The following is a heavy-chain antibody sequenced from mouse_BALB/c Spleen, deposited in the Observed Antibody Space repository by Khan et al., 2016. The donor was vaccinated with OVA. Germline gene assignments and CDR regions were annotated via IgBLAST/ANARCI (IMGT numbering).Heavy chain of an antibody. CDR3: ARRGLYGIFAY. Sequence: QVQLQQSGAELAKPGASVKMSCKASGYTFTTYWMHWIKQSPGQGLEWIGYIDPTTGYTEYNQNFKDKATLTTDKSSTTAFMQLSSLTSEGSAVYDCARRGLYGIFAYGGQGTLVTVSA. CDR1: GYTFTTYW. D-gene: IGHD2-1*01. V-gene: IGHV1-7*01. CDR2: IDPTTGYT. J-gene: IGHJ3*01.